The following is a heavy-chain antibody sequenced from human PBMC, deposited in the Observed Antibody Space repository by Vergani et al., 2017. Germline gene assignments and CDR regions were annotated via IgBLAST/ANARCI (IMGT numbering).Heavy chain of an antibody. D-gene: IGHD2-15*01. CDR2: IYPGDSDT. CDR3: ARLIGGGWSGGRCREWGAFDF. CDR1: GYSFTSYW. Sequence: EVQLVQSGAEVKKPGESLKISCKGSGYSFTSYWIGWVRQMPGKGLEGMGIIYPGDSDTRYSPSFQGQVTISADKSISTAYLQWSSLKASDTAMYYCARLIGGGWSGGRCREWGAFDFWGKGTMVTVSS. V-gene: IGHV5-51*01. J-gene: IGHJ3*01.